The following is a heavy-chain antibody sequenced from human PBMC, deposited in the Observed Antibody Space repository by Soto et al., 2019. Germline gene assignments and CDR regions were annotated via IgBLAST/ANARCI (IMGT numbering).Heavy chain of an antibody. CDR2: IIPIFGTP. J-gene: IGHJ4*02. D-gene: IGHD6-13*01. CDR1: EGTFKNYS. Sequence: GASVKVSCKASEGTFKNYSISWIRQAPGHGLEWMGGIIPIFGTPNYAQKFQGRVTISADKTTTTAYMDLTGLISDDTAVYYCARVLEGSSWNAIDFWGPGTLVTVS. V-gene: IGHV1-69*06. CDR3: ARVLEGSSWNAIDF.